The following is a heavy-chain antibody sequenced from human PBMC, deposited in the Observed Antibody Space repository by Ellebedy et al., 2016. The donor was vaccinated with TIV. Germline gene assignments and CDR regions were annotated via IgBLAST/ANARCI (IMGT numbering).Heavy chain of an antibody. CDR1: GFTFSSYG. CDR3: AKDRWPVPAAIRLRWFDP. Sequence: GESLKISXAASGFTFSSYGMHWVRQAPGKGLEWVAVIWYDGSNKYYADSVKGRFTISRDNSKNTLYLQMNSLRAEDTAVYYCAKDRWPVPAAIRLRWFDPWGQGTLVTVSS. V-gene: IGHV3-30*02. CDR2: IWYDGSNK. J-gene: IGHJ5*02. D-gene: IGHD2-2*01.